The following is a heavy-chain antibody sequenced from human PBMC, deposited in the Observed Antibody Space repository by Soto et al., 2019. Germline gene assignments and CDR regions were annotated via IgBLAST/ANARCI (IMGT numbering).Heavy chain of an antibody. D-gene: IGHD6-19*01. CDR1: GYTFTSYG. V-gene: IGHV1-18*04. CDR3: ARYSVAVAGTNWFDP. CDR2: ISAYNGNT. Sequence: SSVQVSCKASGYTFTSYGISWVRQAPGQGLEWMGWISAYNGNTNYAQKLQGRVTMTTDTSTSTAYMELRSLRSDDTAVYYCARYSVAVAGTNWFDPWGQGTLVTVYS. J-gene: IGHJ5*02.